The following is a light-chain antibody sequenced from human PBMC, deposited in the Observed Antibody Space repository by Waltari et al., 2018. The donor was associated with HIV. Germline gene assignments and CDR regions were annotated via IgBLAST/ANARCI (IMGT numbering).Light chain of an antibody. CDR2: RDK. J-gene: IGLJ2*01. CDR3: LSSDSRGVHKF. V-gene: IGLV3-25*03. Sequence: SYGLTQPPSVSVSPGQTARTTCSRDTLSHEYGYWYQQKPGQAPVLLIYRDKERSSGIPKRFSGSSSGTTVTLAISGVQAEDEADYYCLSSDSRGVHKFFGGGTKLTVL. CDR1: TLSHEY.